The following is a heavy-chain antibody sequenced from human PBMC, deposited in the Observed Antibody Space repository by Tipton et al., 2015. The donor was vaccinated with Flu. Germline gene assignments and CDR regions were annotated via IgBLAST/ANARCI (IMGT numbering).Heavy chain of an antibody. V-gene: IGHV1-2*02. CDR3: ARVDYDFLSDNYPFDY. CDR1: GYTFTGYY. CDR2: INPNSGGT. J-gene: IGHJ4*02. D-gene: IGHD3-3*01. Sequence: QVQLVQSGAEVKKPGASVKVSCRASGYTFTGYYMHWVRQAPGQGLEWMGWINPNSGGTNYAQNFQGRVTMTRDTSISTAYMELSRLRSDDTAVYYCARVDYDFLSDNYPFDYWGQGTLVTVSS.